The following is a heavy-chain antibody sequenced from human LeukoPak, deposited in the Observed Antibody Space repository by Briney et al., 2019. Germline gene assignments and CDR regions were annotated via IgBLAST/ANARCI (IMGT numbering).Heavy chain of an antibody. CDR2: INHSGST. D-gene: IGHD2-21*02. Sequence: SETLSLTCAVYGGSFIPYYWSWIRQPPGKGLEWIGEINHSGSTNYNPSLKSRVTISVDTSKNQFSLRLSSVTAADTAVYYCARGGFYCGGDCYVDYWGQGTLVTVSS. CDR3: ARGGFYCGGDCYVDY. J-gene: IGHJ4*02. V-gene: IGHV4-34*01. CDR1: GGSFIPYY.